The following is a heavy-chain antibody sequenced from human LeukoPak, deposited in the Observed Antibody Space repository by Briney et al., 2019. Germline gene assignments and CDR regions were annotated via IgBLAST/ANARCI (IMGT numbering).Heavy chain of an antibody. J-gene: IGHJ4*02. CDR1: GYTFTSYD. V-gene: IGHV1-8*01. Sequence: ASVKVSCKASGYTFTSYDINWVRQATGQGLEWMGWMNPNSGNTGYAQKFQGRVTMTRNTSISTAYMELSSLRSEDTAVYYCATVTKLWFGELLYGESWGQGTLVTVSS. CDR3: ATVTKLWFGELLYGES. CDR2: MNPNSGNT. D-gene: IGHD3-10*01.